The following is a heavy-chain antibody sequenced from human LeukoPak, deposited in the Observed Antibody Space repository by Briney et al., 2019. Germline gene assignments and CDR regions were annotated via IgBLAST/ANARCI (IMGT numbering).Heavy chain of an antibody. D-gene: IGHD1-26*01. J-gene: IGHJ4*02. Sequence: PSQTLSLTCTVSGGSISSGSYYWSWIRQPAGKGLEWIGRIYTSGSTNYNPSLKSRVTTSVDTSKNQFSLKLSSVTAADTAVYYCARVSGSCLDYWGQGTLVTVSS. CDR1: GGSISSGSYY. CDR3: ARVSGSCLDY. V-gene: IGHV4-61*02. CDR2: IYTSGST.